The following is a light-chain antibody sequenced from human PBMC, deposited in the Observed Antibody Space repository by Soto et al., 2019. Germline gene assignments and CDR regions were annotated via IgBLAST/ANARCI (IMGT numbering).Light chain of an antibody. V-gene: IGKV3-20*01. CDR2: GAS. CDR3: QQYDKSWT. J-gene: IGKJ1*01. CDR1: QSVSHNY. Sequence: EVVLTQSPGTLSSSPGERATLSCRASQSVSHNYLAWYQQKPGRAPRLLIYGASSRATGVPDRFSGSGSGTDFTLTISALEPGDFAVYWRQQYDKSWTFGQGTKVDIK.